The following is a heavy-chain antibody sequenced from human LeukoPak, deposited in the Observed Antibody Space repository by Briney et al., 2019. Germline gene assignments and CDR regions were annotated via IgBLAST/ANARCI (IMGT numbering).Heavy chain of an antibody. V-gene: IGHV3-15*01. CDR2: TKSKTDGGTT. Sequence: KPGGSLRLSCAASGFTFSNAWMSWVRQAPGKGLEWVGRTKSKTDGGTTDYAAPVKGRFTISRDDSKNTLYLQMNSLKTEDTAVYYCTTDSRYRDYDYVWGSYSTDWGQGTLVTVSS. CDR1: GFTFSNAW. J-gene: IGHJ4*02. D-gene: IGHD3-16*01. CDR3: TTDSRYRDYDYVWGSYSTD.